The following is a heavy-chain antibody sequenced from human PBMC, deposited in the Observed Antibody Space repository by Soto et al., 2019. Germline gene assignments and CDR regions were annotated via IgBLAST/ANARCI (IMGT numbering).Heavy chain of an antibody. CDR2: ISVSDAFI. V-gene: IGHV3-23*01. CDR3: TRETAAGITGLDY. J-gene: IGHJ4*02. CDR1: GFNVGAFA. Sequence: EVQLLESGGDLVQPGGSLRLSCAASGFNVGAFAVNWVRQAPGKGLEWVSGISVSDAFIYYADSVRGRFSISRDASENILYLQINSLRVDDTALYYCTRETAAGITGLDYWGPGTLVTVSS. D-gene: IGHD1-20*01.